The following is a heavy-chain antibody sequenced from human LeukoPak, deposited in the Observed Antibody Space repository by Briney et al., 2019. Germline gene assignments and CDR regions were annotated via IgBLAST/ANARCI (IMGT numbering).Heavy chain of an antibody. J-gene: IGHJ4*02. Sequence: GGSLRLSCAASGFTFSSYAMSWVRQAPGKGLEWVSAISGSGDSTYYADSVEGRFTISRDNSKNTLYLQMNSLRAEDTAVYYCAKVLVVVVTATQYYFDYWGQGTLVTVSS. CDR1: GFTFSSYA. D-gene: IGHD2-21*02. V-gene: IGHV3-23*01. CDR3: AKVLVVVVTATQYYFDY. CDR2: ISGSGDST.